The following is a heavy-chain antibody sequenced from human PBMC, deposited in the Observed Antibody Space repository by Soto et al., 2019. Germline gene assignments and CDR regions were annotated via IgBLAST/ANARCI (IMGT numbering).Heavy chain of an antibody. J-gene: IGHJ6*03. CDR2: IIANIGKA. D-gene: IGHD3-3*01. CDR1: GYTFTSYG. Sequence: SVKVSCKASGYTFTSYGISWVRQAPGQGLEWMGRIIANIGKANYAQKLQGRVTITADKSTSTAYMELSSLRSEDTAVYYCARDSGITIFGVVDYYYMDVWGKGTTVTVSS. CDR3: ARDSGITIFGVVDYYYMDV. V-gene: IGHV1-69*04.